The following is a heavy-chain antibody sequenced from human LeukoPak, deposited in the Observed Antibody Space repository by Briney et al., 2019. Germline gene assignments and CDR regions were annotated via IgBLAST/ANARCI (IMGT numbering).Heavy chain of an antibody. CDR2: ISSAST. J-gene: IGHJ4*02. D-gene: IGHD6-13*01. V-gene: IGHV3-23*01. CDR3: AKGGSSSWDHFDY. CDR1: GFPFSNYG. Sequence: GGSLRLSCAASGFPFSNYGMSWVRQAPGKGLEWVSAISSASTYYADSVKGRFTFSRDNSKYTLYLQMNSLRVEDTAVYYCAKGGSSSWDHFDYWGQGTLVTVSS.